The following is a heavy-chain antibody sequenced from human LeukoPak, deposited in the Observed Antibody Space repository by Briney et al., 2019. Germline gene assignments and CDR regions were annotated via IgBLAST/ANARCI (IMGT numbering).Heavy chain of an antibody. J-gene: IGHJ4*02. V-gene: IGHV3-23*01. Sequence: GGSLRLSCGGSGFTFSSYAMSWVRQAPGTGLEWVSAITGGGENTYYADSVRGRFTISRDNSKNTVFLQMDSLGADDTAVYYCAKDIYCSSGTCYERPFDYWGQGTQVTVSS. D-gene: IGHD2-15*01. CDR3: AKDIYCSSGTCYERPFDY. CDR2: ITGGGENT. CDR1: GFTFSSYA.